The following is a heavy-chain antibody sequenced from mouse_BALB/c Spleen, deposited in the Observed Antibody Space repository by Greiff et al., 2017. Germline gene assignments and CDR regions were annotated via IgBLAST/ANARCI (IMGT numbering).Heavy chain of an antibody. D-gene: IGHD2-12*01. Sequence: EVQRVESGPGLVKPSQSLSLTCSVTGYSITSGYYWNWIRQFPGNKLEWMGYISYDGSNNYNPSLKNRISITRDTSKNQFFLKLNSVTTEDTATYYCAREERRYAMDYWGQGTSVTVSS. CDR2: ISYDGSN. J-gene: IGHJ4*01. CDR3: AREERRYAMDY. V-gene: IGHV3-6*02. CDR1: GYSITSGYY.